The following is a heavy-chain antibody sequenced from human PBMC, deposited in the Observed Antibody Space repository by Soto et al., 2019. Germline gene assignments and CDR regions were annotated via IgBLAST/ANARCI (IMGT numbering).Heavy chain of an antibody. Sequence: QVQLQESGPGLVRPSQTLSLTCTVSGGSISSGDYYWSWIRQHPGRGLEWIGYVVYSGITFYNPSLKSRLTISVDTSKNQFYLRLGSVTAADTAVYYCAREMFSRTWYPGDWGQGTLVTVSS. CDR2: VVYSGIT. CDR3: AREMFSRTWYPGD. V-gene: IGHV4-31*03. D-gene: IGHD6-13*01. J-gene: IGHJ4*02. CDR1: GGSISSGDYY.